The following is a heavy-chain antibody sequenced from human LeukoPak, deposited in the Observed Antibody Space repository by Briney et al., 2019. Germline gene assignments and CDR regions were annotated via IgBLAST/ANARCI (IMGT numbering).Heavy chain of an antibody. CDR2: IYPDDSDT. D-gene: IGHD4-17*01. CDR3: ARHDGDFGDLLIDY. Sequence: AASVKVSCKASGYTFTSYDINWVRQMPGKGLEWMGIIYPDDSDTRYSPSFQGQVTISADKSISAAYLQWSSLKASDTAIYYCARHDGDFGDLLIDYWGQGTLVTVSS. J-gene: IGHJ4*02. V-gene: IGHV5-51*01. CDR1: GYTFTSYD.